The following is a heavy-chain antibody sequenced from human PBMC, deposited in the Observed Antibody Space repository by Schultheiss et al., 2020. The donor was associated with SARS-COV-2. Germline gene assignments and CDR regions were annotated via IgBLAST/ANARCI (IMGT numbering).Heavy chain of an antibody. V-gene: IGHV4-39*01. CDR1: GGSISSSSYY. CDR3: ARQGRNVDTAMVP. D-gene: IGHD5-18*01. Sequence: SETLSLTCTVSGGSISSSSYYWGWIRQPPGKGLEWIGSIYYSGSTYYNPSLKSRVTISVDTSKNQFSLKLSSVTAADTALYYCARQGRNVDTAMVPWGQGTLVTVSS. CDR2: IYYSGST. J-gene: IGHJ5*02.